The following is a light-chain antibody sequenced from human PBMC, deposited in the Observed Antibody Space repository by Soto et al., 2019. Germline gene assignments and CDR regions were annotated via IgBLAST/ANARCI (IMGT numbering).Light chain of an antibody. J-gene: IGLJ1*01. V-gene: IGLV2-8*01. CDR3: SSYAGSSNV. CDR1: SSDVGGYNY. CDR2: DVN. Sequence: QSVLTQPPSASGSPGQSVAISCTGTSSDVGGYNYVSWYQQHPGKAPKLMIYDVNKRPSGVPDRFSGSKSGNTASLTVSGLQAEDEADYYCSSYAGSSNVFGTGTTLTVL.